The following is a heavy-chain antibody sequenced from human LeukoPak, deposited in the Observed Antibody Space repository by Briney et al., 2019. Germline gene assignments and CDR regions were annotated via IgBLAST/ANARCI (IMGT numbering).Heavy chain of an antibody. CDR2: ISTSGST. CDR1: GGSISSYY. CDR3: ARGRIKGMTTVAYDAFDI. Sequence: SETLSLSCTVSGGSISSYYRSWIRQAAGKGLEWIGCISTSGSTNYNPSLKSRVTMSVDTSKNQFTLKLSSVTAADTAVYYCARGRIKGMTTVAYDAFDIWGKGTRATFP. V-gene: IGHV4-4*07. J-gene: IGHJ3*02. D-gene: IGHD4-23*01.